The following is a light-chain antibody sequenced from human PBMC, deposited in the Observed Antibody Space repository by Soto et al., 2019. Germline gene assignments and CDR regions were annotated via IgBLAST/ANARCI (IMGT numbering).Light chain of an antibody. V-gene: IGKV3-20*01. CDR1: QSVSSSY. J-gene: IGKJ1*01. CDR2: GAS. CDR3: QQDGSSPRT. Sequence: EIVLTQSPGTLSLSPGERATLSCRASQSVSSSYLAWYQQKPGQAPMLLIYGASSRATGIPDRFSGSGSGTDFTLTISRLEPDDFAVYYCQQDGSSPRTFGQGTKVEIK.